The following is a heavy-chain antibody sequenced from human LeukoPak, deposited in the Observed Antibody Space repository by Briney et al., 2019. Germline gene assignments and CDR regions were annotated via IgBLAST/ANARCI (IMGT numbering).Heavy chain of an antibody. CDR1: GFTLSTYA. J-gene: IGHJ4*02. Sequence: GGSLRLSCAASGFTLSTYAMHWVRQAPGKGLEWVAVISYDGSNKYYADSVKGRFTISRDNSKNTLYLQMNSLRAKDTAVYYCASGYTYGSNWGQGTLVTVSS. V-gene: IGHV3-30*04. D-gene: IGHD5-18*01. CDR3: ASGYTYGSN. CDR2: ISYDGSNK.